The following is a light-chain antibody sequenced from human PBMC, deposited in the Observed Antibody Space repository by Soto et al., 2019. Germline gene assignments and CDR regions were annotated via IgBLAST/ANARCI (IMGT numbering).Light chain of an antibody. Sequence: EIVLTQSPVTLSLSPEERATLSCRASQSVGSYLAWYQQRPGQAPRLLIYDASNRAAGIPARFSGSGSGTDFTLTISSLEPEDFAVYYCLHRSNWPLTFGGGTKVDIK. CDR3: LHRSNWPLT. V-gene: IGKV3-11*01. CDR2: DAS. CDR1: QSVGSY. J-gene: IGKJ4*01.